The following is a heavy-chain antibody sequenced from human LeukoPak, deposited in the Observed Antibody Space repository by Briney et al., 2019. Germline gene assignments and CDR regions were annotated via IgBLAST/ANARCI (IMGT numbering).Heavy chain of an antibody. D-gene: IGHD6-19*01. V-gene: IGHV3-21*01. CDR2: ISSSSSYI. J-gene: IGHJ4*02. CDR3: ARDSYSSGQVVSLKY. Sequence: PGGSLRLSCAASGFTFSSYSMNWVRQAPGKGLEWVSSISSSSSYIYYADSVKGRFTISRDNAKNSLYLQMNSLRAEDTAVYYCARDSYSSGQVVSLKYWGQGTLVTVSS. CDR1: GFTFSSYS.